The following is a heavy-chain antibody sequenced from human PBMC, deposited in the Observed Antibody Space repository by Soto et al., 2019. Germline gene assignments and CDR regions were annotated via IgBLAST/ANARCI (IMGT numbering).Heavy chain of an antibody. CDR2: IIPILGIA. CDR1: GGTFSSYA. CDR3: ARAGAGTTRLWYFDY. J-gene: IGHJ4*02. V-gene: IGHV1-69*10. D-gene: IGHD1-1*01. Sequence: ASVKVSCKASGGTFSSYAISWVRQAPGQGLEWMGGIIPILGIANYAQKFQGRVTITADKSTSTAYMELSSLRSEDTAVYYCARAGAGTTRLWYFDYWGQGTLVTVSS.